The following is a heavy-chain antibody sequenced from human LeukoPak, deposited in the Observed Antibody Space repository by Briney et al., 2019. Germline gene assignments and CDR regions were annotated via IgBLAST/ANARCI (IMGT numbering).Heavy chain of an antibody. CDR1: GFTFSSYS. CDR3: AKDFWGSNPDYFDY. D-gene: IGHD4-11*01. V-gene: IGHV3-23*01. CDR2: ISGSSGRT. J-gene: IGHJ4*02. Sequence: GGSLRLSCAASGFTFSSYSMSWVRQAPGKGLEWVSGISGSSGRTYYADSVKGRFTISRDNSKNTLYLQMNGLRAEDTAVYYCAKDFWGSNPDYFDYWGQGTLVTVSS.